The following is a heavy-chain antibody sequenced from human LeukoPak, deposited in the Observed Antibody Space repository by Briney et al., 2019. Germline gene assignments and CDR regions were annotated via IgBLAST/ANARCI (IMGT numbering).Heavy chain of an antibody. CDR1: GFTFSSYS. D-gene: IGHD6-6*01. J-gene: IGHJ6*02. Sequence: GGSLRLACAASGFTFSSYSMNWVRQAPGKGLEWVSSISSSSSYIYYADSVKGRFTISRDNAKNTLYLQMNSLRAEDTAVYYCARASIEPPYYGMDVWGQGTTVTVSS. V-gene: IGHV3-21*01. CDR3: ARASIEPPYYGMDV. CDR2: ISSSSSYI.